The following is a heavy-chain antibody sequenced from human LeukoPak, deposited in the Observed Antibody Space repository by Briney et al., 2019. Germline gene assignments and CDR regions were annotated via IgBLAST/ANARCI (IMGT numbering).Heavy chain of an antibody. D-gene: IGHD6-13*01. Sequence: ASVKVSCKASGYTFSNYDINWVRQAAGQGFEWMGWMNAKSGNIGYGVKFYDRVSMTRNTSTSTAYMELSSLRSEDTAVYYCVRTLIAAAGTAPFDCWGQGTLLTVSS. CDR3: VRTLIAAAGTAPFDC. CDR1: GYTFSNYD. J-gene: IGHJ4*02. CDR2: MNAKSGNI. V-gene: IGHV1-8*01.